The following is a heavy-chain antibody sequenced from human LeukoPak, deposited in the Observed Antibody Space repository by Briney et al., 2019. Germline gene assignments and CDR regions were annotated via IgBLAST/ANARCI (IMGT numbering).Heavy chain of an antibody. V-gene: IGHV3-23*01. CDR1: GGSISSSSYY. D-gene: IGHD3-3*01. CDR3: AKSPGRPAVWSGYGAIDY. CDR2: ISGSGGST. Sequence: PSETLSLTCTVSGGSISSSSYYWGWIRQPPGKGLEWVSAISGSGGSTYYADSVKGRFTISRDNSKNTLYLQMNSLRAEDTAVYYCAKSPGRPAVWSGYGAIDYWGQGTLVTVSS. J-gene: IGHJ4*02.